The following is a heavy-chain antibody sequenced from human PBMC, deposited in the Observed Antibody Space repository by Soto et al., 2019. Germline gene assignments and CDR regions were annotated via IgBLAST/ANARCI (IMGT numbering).Heavy chain of an antibody. V-gene: IGHV3-74*01. CDR2: INSDGSST. CDR3: SRVGGSTWH. J-gene: IGHJ4*02. Sequence: GGSLRLSCAASGFTFSSHWMHWVRQAPGKGLVWVSRINSDGSSTNYADFVKGRFAISRDNAKNTLYLQMNSLRVEDTAVYYCSRVGGSTWHWGQGTLVTAPQ. D-gene: IGHD1-26*01. CDR1: GFTFSSHW.